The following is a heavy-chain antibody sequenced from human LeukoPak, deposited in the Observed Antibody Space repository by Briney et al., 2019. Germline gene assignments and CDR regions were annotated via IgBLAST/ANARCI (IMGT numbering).Heavy chain of an antibody. CDR3: VCYDNAAEYFHH. D-gene: IGHD3-22*01. CDR1: GFTFSSYA. Sequence: PGGSLRLSCAASGFTFSSYAMSWVRQAPGKGLEWVSSISTSGGSTSYADSVKGRFTISSDNSKNTLYLQMNSLRAEDTALYYCVCYDNAAEYFHHWGQGTLVTVSS. CDR2: ISTSGGST. V-gene: IGHV3-23*01. J-gene: IGHJ1*01.